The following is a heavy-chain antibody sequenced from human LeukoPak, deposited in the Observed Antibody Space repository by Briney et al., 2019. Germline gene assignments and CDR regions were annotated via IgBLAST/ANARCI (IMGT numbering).Heavy chain of an antibody. Sequence: GGSLRLSCVVSGFTFSSYSMNWVRQAPGKGLEWVSFISSSSSTIHYADSVKGRFTTSRDDAKNSLYLQMNSLRVEDTAVYYCARDVGQMATINWGQGTLVTVSS. CDR1: GFTFSSYS. CDR3: ARDVGQMATIN. V-gene: IGHV3-48*01. J-gene: IGHJ4*02. CDR2: ISSSSSTI. D-gene: IGHD5-24*01.